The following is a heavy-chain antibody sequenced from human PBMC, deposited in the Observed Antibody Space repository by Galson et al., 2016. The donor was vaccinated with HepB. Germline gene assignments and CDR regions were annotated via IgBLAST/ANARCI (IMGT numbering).Heavy chain of an antibody. Sequence: SLRLSCAASGFTFSRYWMAWIRQAPGKGLEWVGNIKEDGSEKYSVDSVKGRFTISRDNAKSSLYLQMNSLRVDDTAVYYCARDRGGDSLYWGQGTLVTVSS. CDR1: GFTFSRYW. CDR2: IKEDGSEK. V-gene: IGHV3-7*04. J-gene: IGHJ4*02. D-gene: IGHD2-21*02. CDR3: ARDRGGDSLY.